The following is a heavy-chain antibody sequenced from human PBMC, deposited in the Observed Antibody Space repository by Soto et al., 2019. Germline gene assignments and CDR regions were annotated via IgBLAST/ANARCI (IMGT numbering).Heavy chain of an antibody. V-gene: IGHV1-18*04. CDR2: ISAYNGNT. J-gene: IGHJ3*02. D-gene: IGHD1-20*01. CDR1: GYSFTSYG. CDR3: AREHITGTAFDI. Sequence: XSVKLSCKASGYSFTSYGSIWVRQAPGQGLEWMGWISAYNGNTNYAQKLQGRVTMTTDTSTSTAYMELRSLRSDDTAVYYCAREHITGTAFDIWGQGTMVTVSS.